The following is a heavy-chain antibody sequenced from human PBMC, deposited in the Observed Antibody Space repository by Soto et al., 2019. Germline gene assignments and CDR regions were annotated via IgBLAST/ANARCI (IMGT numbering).Heavy chain of an antibody. D-gene: IGHD2-8*01. CDR3: AAXGVYAIPDYYYYYGMDV. Sequence: ASVKVSCKVSGYTFTGYYMHWVRQAPGQGLEWMGWINPNSGGTNYAQKFQGRVTMTRDTSISTAYMELSRLRSDDTAVYYCAAXGVYAIPDYYYYYGMDVWGQGTTVTVSS. J-gene: IGHJ6*02. CDR1: GYTFTGYY. CDR2: INPNSGGT. V-gene: IGHV1-2*02.